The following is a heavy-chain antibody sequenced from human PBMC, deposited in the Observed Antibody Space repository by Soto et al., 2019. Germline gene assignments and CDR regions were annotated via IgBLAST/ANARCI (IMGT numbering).Heavy chain of an antibody. V-gene: IGHV3-33*01. CDR2: IWYDGSNK. CDR1: GFTFSSYV. J-gene: IGHJ3*02. CDR3: ARAFRLYDYGDYDAFDI. Sequence: APRLSCAASGFTFSSYVMHWVRQAPGKGLEWVAVIWYDGSNKYYADSVKGRFTISRDNSKNTLYLQMNSLRAEDTAAYYWARAFRLYDYGDYDAFDIWGQGTMVTVSS. D-gene: IGHD4-17*01.